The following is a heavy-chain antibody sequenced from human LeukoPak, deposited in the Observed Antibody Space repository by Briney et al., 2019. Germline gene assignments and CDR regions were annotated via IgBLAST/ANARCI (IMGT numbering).Heavy chain of an antibody. J-gene: IGHJ5*02. CDR1: GYTFTSYG. D-gene: IGHD1-26*01. V-gene: IGHV1-18*01. CDR2: ISAYNGNT. CDR3: ARRRVGGSYRKNWFDP. Sequence: GASVKVSCKASGYTFTSYGISWVRQAPGQGLEWMGWISAYNGNTNYAQKLQGRVTMTTDTSTSTAYMELRSLRSDDTAVYYCARRRVGGSYRKNWFDPWGQGTLVTVSS.